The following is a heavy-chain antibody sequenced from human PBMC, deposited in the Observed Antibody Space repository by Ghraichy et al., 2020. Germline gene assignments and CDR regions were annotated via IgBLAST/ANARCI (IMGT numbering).Heavy chain of an antibody. D-gene: IGHD5-12*01. Sequence: GESLNISCAASGFSFSDYYMSWFRQAPGKGLEWVSHISSRSNYASYADSVKGRFIISRDNAKNSLFLQMNSPRAEDTAVYYCATNSRYSGYDFDYWGQGALVTVSS. CDR2: ISSRSNYA. J-gene: IGHJ4*02. CDR1: GFSFSDYY. V-gene: IGHV3-11*03. CDR3: ATNSRYSGYDFDY.